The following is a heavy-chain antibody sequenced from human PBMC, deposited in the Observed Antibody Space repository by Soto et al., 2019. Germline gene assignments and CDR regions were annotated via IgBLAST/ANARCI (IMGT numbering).Heavy chain of an antibody. Sequence: QVQLVQSGAEVKKPGSSVKVSCKASGGTFSSYAISWVRQAPGQGLEWMGGIIPISGTANYAQKFQGRVTITADESKSKAYMELSSLRSEDTAVYYCARSQGSSTSLEIYYYYYYGMDVWGQGTTVTVSS. D-gene: IGHD2-2*01. V-gene: IGHV1-69*01. CDR3: ARSQGSSTSLEIYYYYYYGMDV. J-gene: IGHJ6*02. CDR1: GGTFSSYA. CDR2: IIPISGTA.